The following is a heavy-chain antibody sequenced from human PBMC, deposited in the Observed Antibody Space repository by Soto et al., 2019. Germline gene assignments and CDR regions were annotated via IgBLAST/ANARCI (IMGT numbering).Heavy chain of an antibody. CDR1: GFTFSSDY. V-gene: IGHV3-74*01. CDR3: ARDFLPGGQ. Sequence: EVQLVASGGGLVQPGGSLRLSCAASGFTFSSDYMHWVSRVPGKGLMLVSRLIPDGADIRYADLVVGRFTISSDNVRNTMFLQRDSLRGEDTAIYYCARDFLPGGQWGHGTLVTVSS. CDR2: LIPDGADI. J-gene: IGHJ4*01. D-gene: IGHD2-8*02.